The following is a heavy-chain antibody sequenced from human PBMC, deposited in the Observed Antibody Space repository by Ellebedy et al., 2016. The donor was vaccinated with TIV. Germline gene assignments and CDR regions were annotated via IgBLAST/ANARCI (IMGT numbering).Heavy chain of an antibody. V-gene: IGHV3-23*01. D-gene: IGHD3-10*01. CDR3: ARVLLSYSFDY. Sequence: GESLKISCAASGFTFSSYAMSWVRQAPGKGLEWVSAISGSGGSTYYADSVKGRFTISRDNSKNTLYLQMNSLRTEDTAVYYCARVLLSYSFDYWGQGTPVTVSS. J-gene: IGHJ4*02. CDR2: ISGSGGST. CDR1: GFTFSSYA.